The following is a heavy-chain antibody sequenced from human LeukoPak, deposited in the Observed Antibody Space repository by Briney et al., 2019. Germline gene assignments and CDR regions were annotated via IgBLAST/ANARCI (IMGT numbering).Heavy chain of an antibody. CDR1: GGSISSYY. CDR2: IYTSGST. J-gene: IGHJ4*02. V-gene: IGHV4-4*07. CDR3: ARASDRKSTTPFDY. Sequence: PSETLSLTCTVSGGSISSYYWSWIRQPAGKGLEWIGRIYTSGSTNYNPSLKSRVTMSVDTSKNQFSLKLSSVTAADTAVYYRARASDRKSTTPFDYWGQGTLVTVSS. D-gene: IGHD1-1*01.